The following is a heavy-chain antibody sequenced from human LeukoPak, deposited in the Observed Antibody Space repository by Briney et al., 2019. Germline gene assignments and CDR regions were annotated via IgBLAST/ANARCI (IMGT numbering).Heavy chain of an antibody. CDR1: GFTFGTYG. J-gene: IGHJ2*01. V-gene: IGHV3-23*01. D-gene: IGHD7-27*01. Sequence: GGSLRLSCEASGFTFGTYGMTWVRQAPGKGLEWVSGITGSSTWTYYADSVRGRFTIYRDDSKNTLHLQMNNLTADDTAIYYCARELVSLGTGYFDLWGRGTLVTVSS. CDR3: ARELVSLGTGYFDL. CDR2: ITGSSTWT.